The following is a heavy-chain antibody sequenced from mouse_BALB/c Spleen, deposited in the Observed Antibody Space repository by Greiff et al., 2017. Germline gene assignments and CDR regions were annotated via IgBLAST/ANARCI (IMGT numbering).Heavy chain of an antibody. CDR2: ISSGGST. D-gene: IGHD2-3*01. CDR1: GFTFSSYA. J-gene: IGHJ1*01. V-gene: IGHV5-6-5*01. CDR3: ARGYDGYYGGYFDV. Sequence: EVKVVESGGGLVKPGGSLKLSCAASGFTFSSYAMSWVRQTPEKRLEWVASISSGGSTYYPDSVKGRFTISRDNARNILYLQMSSLRSEDTAMYYCARGYDGYYGGYFDVWGAGTTVTVSS.